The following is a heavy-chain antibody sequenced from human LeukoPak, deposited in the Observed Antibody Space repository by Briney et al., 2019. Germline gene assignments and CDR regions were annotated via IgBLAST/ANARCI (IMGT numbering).Heavy chain of an antibody. CDR2: ISYDGSNK. J-gene: IGHJ4*02. CDR3: AKDLVSDLSTFDY. V-gene: IGHV3-30-3*01. CDR1: GFTFSSYA. Sequence: PGRSLRLSCAASGFTFSSYAMHWVRQAPGKGLEWVAVISYDGSNKYYADSVKGRFTISRDNSKNTLYLQMNSLRAEDTAVYYCAKDLVSDLSTFDYWGQGTLVTVSS. D-gene: IGHD2-15*01.